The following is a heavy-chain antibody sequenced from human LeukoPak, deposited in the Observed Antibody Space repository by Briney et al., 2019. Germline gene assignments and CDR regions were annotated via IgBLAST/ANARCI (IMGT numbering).Heavy chain of an antibody. J-gene: IGHJ4*02. CDR1: GFTFSSYE. CDR3: ATGGYYLNY. D-gene: IGHD2-8*02. Sequence: TGGSLRLSCAASGFTFSSYEMNWVRQAPGKGLEWFSYISSSGSTTYYADSVKGRFTISRDNAKNSLYLQMNSLRAEDTAVYYCATGGYYLNYWGQGTLATVSS. CDR2: ISSSGSTT. V-gene: IGHV3-48*03.